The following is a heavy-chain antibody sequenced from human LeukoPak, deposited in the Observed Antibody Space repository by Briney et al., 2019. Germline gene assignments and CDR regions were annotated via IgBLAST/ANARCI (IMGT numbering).Heavy chain of an antibody. CDR1: GFTFSSYW. CDR3: ASEPLPDYYGSGRTTTDY. D-gene: IGHD3-10*01. Sequence: GGSLRLSCAASGFTFSSYWMHWVRQAPGKGLVWVSRINSDGSSTSYADSVKGRFTISRDNAKNTLYLQMNSLRAEDTAVYYCASEPLPDYYGSGRTTTDYWGQGTLVTVSS. J-gene: IGHJ4*02. CDR2: INSDGSST. V-gene: IGHV3-74*01.